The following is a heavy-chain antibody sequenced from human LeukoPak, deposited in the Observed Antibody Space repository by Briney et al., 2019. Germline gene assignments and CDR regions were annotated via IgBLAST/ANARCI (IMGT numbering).Heavy chain of an antibody. J-gene: IGHJ5*02. CDR1: GGTFSSYA. CDR3: ARGGFHYDYGDPRGFGP. Sequence: SVKVSCKASGGTFSSYAISWVRQAPGQGLEWMGGIIPSFGTANYAQKFQGRVTITADKSTSTAYMELSSLRSEDTAVYYCARGGFHYDYGDPRGFGPWGQGTLVTGSS. V-gene: IGHV1-69*06. CDR2: IIPSFGTA. D-gene: IGHD4-17*01.